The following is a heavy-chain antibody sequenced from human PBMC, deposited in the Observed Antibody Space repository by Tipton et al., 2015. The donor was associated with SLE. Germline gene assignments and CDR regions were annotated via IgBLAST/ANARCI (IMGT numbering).Heavy chain of an antibody. V-gene: IGHV3-21*01. CDR2: ISSTSGSI. Sequence: GSLRLSCAASGFTFNRDDMHWVRQAPGKGLELVSSISSTSGSIYYADSVRGRFTISRDNPKNSLYLQMNSLTVDDTAVYYCARSNIGYDHIWFDPWGQGTLVIVSS. CDR1: GFTFNRDD. J-gene: IGHJ5*02. D-gene: IGHD5-12*01. CDR3: ARSNIGYDHIWFDP.